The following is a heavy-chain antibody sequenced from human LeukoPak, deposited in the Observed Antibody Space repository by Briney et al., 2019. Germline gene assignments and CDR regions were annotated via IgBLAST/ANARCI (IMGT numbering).Heavy chain of an antibody. V-gene: IGHV1-8*01. CDR1: GYTFASYD. J-gene: IGHJ6*03. CDR3: VRGREGRDGGSYYYYYMDV. D-gene: IGHD3-10*01. Sequence: GASAKVSCKASGYTFASYDINWVRQATGHGLEWMGWMNPNSGTTGYAQKFQGRVTMTRNTSISTAYMELSSLRSEDTAVYYCVRGREGRDGGSYYYYYMDVWGKGTTVTVSS. CDR2: MNPNSGTT.